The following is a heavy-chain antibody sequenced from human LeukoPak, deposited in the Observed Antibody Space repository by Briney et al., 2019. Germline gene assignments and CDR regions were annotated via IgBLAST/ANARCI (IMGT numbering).Heavy chain of an antibody. V-gene: IGHV4-39*01. CDR3: VRKGDGYNSGYFDL. CDR1: GGSIRSSSYY. D-gene: IGHD5-24*01. Sequence: SETLSLTCTVSGGSIRSSSYYWGWIRQPPGKGLEWIGSIFYSGSTYYNPSLKSRVTISVDTSKNQFPLKLSSVTAADTAVYYCVRKGDGYNSGYFDLWGRGTLVTVSS. CDR2: IFYSGST. J-gene: IGHJ2*01.